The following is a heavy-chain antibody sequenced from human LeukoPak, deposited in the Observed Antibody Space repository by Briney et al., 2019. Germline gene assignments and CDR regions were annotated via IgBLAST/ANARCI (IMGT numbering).Heavy chain of an antibody. CDR2: IIPIFGTA. D-gene: IGHD3-10*01. CDR3: ASPRAGSYYYFDY. V-gene: IGHV1-69*06. CDR1: GGTFISYA. J-gene: IGHJ4*02. Sequence: SVKVSCKASGGTFISYAISWVRQAPGQGLEGMGGIIPIFGTANYAQKFQGRVTITADKSTSTAYMELSSLRSEDTAVYYCASPRAGSYYYFDYWGQGTLVTVSS.